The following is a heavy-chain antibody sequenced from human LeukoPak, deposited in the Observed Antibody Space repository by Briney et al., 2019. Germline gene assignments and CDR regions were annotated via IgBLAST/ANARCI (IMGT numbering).Heavy chain of an antibody. J-gene: IGHJ4*02. CDR1: RFTFTRHA. D-gene: IGHD3-10*01. Sequence: GGSLRLSCAASRFTFTRHAMSWVRQAPGKGLEWVSTTGLESVHTLCADSVQGRFTVSRDNSRNTLDLQMDNLTVNDTAIYYCVRGDDIGKHPTRAYYFDILGQGTLVSVSS. V-gene: IGHV3-23*01. CDR2: TGLESVHT. CDR3: VRGDDIGKHPTRAYYFDI.